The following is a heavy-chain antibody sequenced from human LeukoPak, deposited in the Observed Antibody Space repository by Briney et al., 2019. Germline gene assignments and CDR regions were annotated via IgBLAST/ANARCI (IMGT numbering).Heavy chain of an antibody. CDR2: IYYSGSA. D-gene: IGHD5-24*01. CDR3: ARANGYKPPFDS. V-gene: IGHV4-39*07. Sequence: SETLSFTCTVSGGSIYSISYYWGSTRQPPGKGLGWIGCIYYSGSAYYNPSLKRRVTISVDPSKNQFSLKLSSVTAADTAAYYCARANGYKPPFDSWGQGALVTVSS. CDR1: GGSIYSISYY. J-gene: IGHJ4*02.